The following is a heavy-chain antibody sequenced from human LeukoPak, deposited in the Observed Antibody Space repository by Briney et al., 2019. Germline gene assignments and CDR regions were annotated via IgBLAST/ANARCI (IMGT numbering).Heavy chain of an antibody. J-gene: IGHJ6*02. CDR2: IYYSGST. CDR3: ARNSIITMVLGVPIYYYYGMDV. CDR1: GGSISSYY. D-gene: IGHD3-10*01. Sequence: PSETLSLTCTVSGGSISSYYWSWIRQPPGKGLEWIGYIYYSGSTNYNPSLKSRVTISVDTSKNQFSLKLSSVTAADTAVYYCARNSIITMVLGVPIYYYYGMDVWGQGTTVTVSS. V-gene: IGHV4-59*08.